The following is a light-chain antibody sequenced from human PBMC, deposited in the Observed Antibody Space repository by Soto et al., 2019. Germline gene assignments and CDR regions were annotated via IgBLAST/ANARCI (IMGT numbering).Light chain of an antibody. Sequence: DIQMTQSPSSLSASVGDRVTITCRASQDINNYLAWFQQKPGKDPKSLIYDASSLQSGVPSKFSGSGSGTDFNLTISSLQPEDFATYHCQQYHSYPLTFGGGTKVDIK. V-gene: IGKV1-16*02. CDR3: QQYHSYPLT. CDR1: QDINNY. J-gene: IGKJ4*01. CDR2: DAS.